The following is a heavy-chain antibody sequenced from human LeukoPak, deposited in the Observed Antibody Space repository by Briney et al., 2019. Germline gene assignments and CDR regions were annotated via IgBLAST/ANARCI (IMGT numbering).Heavy chain of an antibody. Sequence: GGSLRLSCAASGFTFSSYAMSWVRQAPGKGLEWVSALSTSGGSTYYADSVKGRFTISRDNSKNTLYLQMNSLRAEDTAVYYCAKHYGGNPPFDYWGQGTLVTVSS. D-gene: IGHD4-23*01. J-gene: IGHJ4*02. CDR1: GFTFSSYA. V-gene: IGHV3-23*01. CDR2: LSTSGGST. CDR3: AKHYGGNPPFDY.